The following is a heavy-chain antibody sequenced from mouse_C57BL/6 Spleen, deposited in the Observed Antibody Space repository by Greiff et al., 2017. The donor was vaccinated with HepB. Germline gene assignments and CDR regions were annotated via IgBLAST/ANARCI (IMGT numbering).Heavy chain of an antibody. CDR2: IDPSDSYT. Sequence: QVQLQQPGAELVMPGASVKLSCKASGYTFTSYWMHWVKQRPGQGLEWIGEIDPSDSYTNYNQKFKGKSTLTVDKSSSTAYMQLSSLTSEDSAVYYCARGDWDEVAYWGQGTLVTVAA. V-gene: IGHV1-69*01. D-gene: IGHD4-1*01. CDR3: ARGDWDEVAY. J-gene: IGHJ3*01. CDR1: GYTFTSYW.